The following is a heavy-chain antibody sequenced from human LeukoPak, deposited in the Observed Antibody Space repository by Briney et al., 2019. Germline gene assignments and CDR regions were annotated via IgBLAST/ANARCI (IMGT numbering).Heavy chain of an antibody. CDR2: VYYNGIT. Sequence: SETLSLTCTVSDTSINTNFWSGIRQPPGKGLEWIGYVYYNGITNYNPSLKSRVSISLDTSKNQFSLRLNSVTAAETAVYYCASQLGGTTFHWGQGTLVTVSS. V-gene: IGHV4-59*01. J-gene: IGHJ4*02. CDR3: ASQLGGTTFH. CDR1: DTSINTNF. D-gene: IGHD1/OR15-1a*01.